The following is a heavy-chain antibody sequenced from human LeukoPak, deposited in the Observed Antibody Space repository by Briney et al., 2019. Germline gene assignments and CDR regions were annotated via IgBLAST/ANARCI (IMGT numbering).Heavy chain of an antibody. CDR3: ARELRRPRNLFDY. V-gene: IGHV3-11*04. CDR2: ISSSGSTI. CDR1: GFTFSDYY. Sequence: TGGSLRLSCVASGFTFSDYYMSWIRQAPGKGLEWGSYISSSGSTIYYADSVKGRFTISRDNAKNSLYLQMNSLRAEDTAVYYCARELRRPRNLFDYWGQGTLVTVSS. J-gene: IGHJ4*02. D-gene: IGHD1-14*01.